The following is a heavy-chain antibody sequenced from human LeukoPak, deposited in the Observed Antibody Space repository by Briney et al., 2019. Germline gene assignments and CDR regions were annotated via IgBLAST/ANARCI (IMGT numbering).Heavy chain of an antibody. CDR1: GFTFDDYA. CDR2: ISWNSGSI. D-gene: IGHD6-19*01. CDR3: ARALYNRGWYPDYFDS. J-gene: IGHJ4*02. Sequence: GGSLRLSCAASGFTFDDYAMHWVRQAPGKGLEWVSGISWNSGSIGYADSVEGRFTISRDNAKNSLYLQMSSLRAEDTAMYYCARALYNRGWYPDYFDSWGQGTLVTVSS. V-gene: IGHV3-9*01.